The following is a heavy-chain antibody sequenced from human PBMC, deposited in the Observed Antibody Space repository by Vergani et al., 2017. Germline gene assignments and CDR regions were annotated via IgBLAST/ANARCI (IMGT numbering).Heavy chain of an antibody. CDR1: GFTFSDHY. CDR2: TRNKANSYTT. CDR3: ARAPWFGELSCGMDV. Sequence: EVQLVESGGGLVQPGGSLRLSCAASGFTFSDHYMDWVRQAPGKGLEWVGRTRNKANSYTTEYAASVKGRFTISRDDSKNSLYLQMNSLKTEDTAVYYCARAPWFGELSCGMDVWGQGTTVTVSS. D-gene: IGHD3-10*01. J-gene: IGHJ6*02. V-gene: IGHV3-72*01.